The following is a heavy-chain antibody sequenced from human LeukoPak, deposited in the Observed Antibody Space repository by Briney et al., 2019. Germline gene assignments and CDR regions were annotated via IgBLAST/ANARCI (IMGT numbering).Heavy chain of an antibody. D-gene: IGHD2-15*01. CDR3: ARGRIGPPTDY. Sequence: ASVKVSCKASGYTFTGYYMHWVRQAPGQGLEWMGWMNPNSGNTGYAQKFQGRVTMTRNTSISTAYMELSSLRSEDTAVYYCARGRIGPPTDYWGQGTLVTVSS. CDR1: GYTFTGYY. CDR2: MNPNSGNT. J-gene: IGHJ4*02. V-gene: IGHV1-8*02.